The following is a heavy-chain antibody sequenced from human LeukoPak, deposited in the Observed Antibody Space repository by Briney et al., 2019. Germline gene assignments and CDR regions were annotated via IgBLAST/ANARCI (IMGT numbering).Heavy chain of an antibody. V-gene: IGHV4-59*11. CDR3: ARGSRRHYDGSGYYFGEFDF. Sequence: PSETLSLTCTVSDDSIKSHFWTWIRQSPGKGPEWIGYVFYSGSTSYNPSLRSRLTMSVDTSKSQFSLNLNSVTTADTAVNYCARGSRRHYDGSGYYFGEFDFWGQGTLVTVSS. CDR2: VFYSGST. D-gene: IGHD3-22*01. J-gene: IGHJ4*02. CDR1: DDSIKSHF.